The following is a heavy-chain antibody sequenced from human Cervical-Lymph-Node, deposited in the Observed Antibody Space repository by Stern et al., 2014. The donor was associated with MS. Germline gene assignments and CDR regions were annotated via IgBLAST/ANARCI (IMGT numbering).Heavy chain of an antibody. CDR2: INPNNGGT. Sequence: VQLVESGAEVKKPGASVKVSCKASGYLFTGYYMHWVRQAPGQGLEWMGRINPNNGGTNYAPQFHGRVTMTRDTSISTAYMELSSLRSDDTAVYYCARDVRRGSSTSYISWFDPWGQGTLVTVSS. V-gene: IGHV1-2*06. CDR3: ARDVRRGSSTSYISWFDP. D-gene: IGHD2-2*01. J-gene: IGHJ5*02. CDR1: GYLFTGYY.